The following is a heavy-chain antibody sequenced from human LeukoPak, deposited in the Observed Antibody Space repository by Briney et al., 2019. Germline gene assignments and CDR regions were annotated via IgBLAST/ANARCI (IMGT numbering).Heavy chain of an antibody. D-gene: IGHD3-3*01. CDR3: ARRDYDFWSGYSPDNWFDP. J-gene: IGHJ5*02. CDR1: GYTLTELS. CDR2: FDPEDGET. Sequence: ASVKVSCKVSGYTLTELSMHWVRQAPGKGLEWMGGFDPEDGETIYAQKFQGRVTMTEDTSTDTAYMELSSLRSEDTAVYYCARRDYDFWSGYSPDNWFDPWGQGTLVTVSS. V-gene: IGHV1-24*01.